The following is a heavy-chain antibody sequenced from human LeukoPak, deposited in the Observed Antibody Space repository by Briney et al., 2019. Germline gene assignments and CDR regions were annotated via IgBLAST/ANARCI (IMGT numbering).Heavy chain of an antibody. Sequence: ASVKVSCKASGYTFTSYAMHWVRQAPGQRLEWMGWINAGNGNTKYSQEFQGRVTITRDTSASTAYMELSSLRSEDMAVYYCARVGYSGSYYDYWGQGTLVTVSS. CDR2: INAGNGNT. V-gene: IGHV1-3*03. J-gene: IGHJ4*02. D-gene: IGHD1-26*01. CDR3: ARVGYSGSYYDY. CDR1: GYTFTSYA.